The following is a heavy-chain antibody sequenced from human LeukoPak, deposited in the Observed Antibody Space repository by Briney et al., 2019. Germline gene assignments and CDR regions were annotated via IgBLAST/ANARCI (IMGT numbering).Heavy chain of an antibody. J-gene: IGHJ4*02. CDR1: GFTFSSYA. D-gene: IGHD6-19*01. CDR3: ARDPMKWGSGWYYFDY. Sequence: PGRSLRLSCAASGFTFSSYAMHWVRQAPGKGLEWVAVISYDGSNKYYADSVKGRFTISRDNSKNTLYLQMNSLRAEDPAVYYCARDPMKWGSGWYYFDYWGQGTLVTVSS. V-gene: IGHV3-30-3*01. CDR2: ISYDGSNK.